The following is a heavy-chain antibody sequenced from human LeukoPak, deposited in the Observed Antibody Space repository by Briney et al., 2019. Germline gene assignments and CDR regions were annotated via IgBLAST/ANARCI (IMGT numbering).Heavy chain of an antibody. Sequence: GGSLRLSCAASGFTFNSYAMSWVRQAPGKGLEWVSAISGNGGRTYYADSVKGRFTTSKDNSKNTLNLQMHRLRVEDTAVYYCTRVMWDSSGYPIDYWGQGSLVTVSS. CDR2: ISGNGGRT. V-gene: IGHV3-23*01. J-gene: IGHJ4*02. CDR1: GFTFNSYA. CDR3: TRVMWDSSGYPIDY. D-gene: IGHD3-22*01.